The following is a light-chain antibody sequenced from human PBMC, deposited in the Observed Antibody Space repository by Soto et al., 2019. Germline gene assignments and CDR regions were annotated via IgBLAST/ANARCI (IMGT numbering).Light chain of an antibody. CDR3: QQRSKWPLT. V-gene: IGKV3-11*01. Sequence: ETVLTQSPGTLSLSQGESATLSCRASQYVAKSYLAWFQHKPGQAPRLLIYGASNRATGIPARFSGSGSGTDFTLTISSLEPEDFAVYYCQQRSKWPLTFGGGTKVDI. J-gene: IGKJ4*01. CDR2: GAS. CDR1: QYVAKSY.